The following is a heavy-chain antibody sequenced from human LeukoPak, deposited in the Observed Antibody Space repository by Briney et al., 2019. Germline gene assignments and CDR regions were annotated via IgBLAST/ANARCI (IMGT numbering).Heavy chain of an antibody. D-gene: IGHD2-21*02. CDR2: ISSSSSYI. J-gene: IGHJ4*02. CDR3: ARRGRLKFDY. CDR1: GFTFSSYS. Sequence: PGGSLRLSCAASGFTFSSYSMNWVRQAPGKGLEWVSSISSSSSYIYYADSVKGRLTISRDNAKNSLYLQMNSLRAEDTAVYYCARRGRLKFDYWGQGTLVTVSS. V-gene: IGHV3-21*01.